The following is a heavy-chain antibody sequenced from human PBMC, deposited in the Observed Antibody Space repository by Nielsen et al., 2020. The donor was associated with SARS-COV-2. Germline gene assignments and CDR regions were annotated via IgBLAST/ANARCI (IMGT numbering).Heavy chain of an antibody. D-gene: IGHD3-10*01. CDR3: ARGSTRVTMVRGVIQKYYYGMDV. CDR1: GGSISSGGYS. V-gene: IGHV4-30-2*01. CDR2: IYHSGST. Sequence: SETLSLTCAVSGGSISSGGYSWSWIRQPPGKGLEWIGYIYHSGSTYYNPSLKSRVTISVDRSKNQFSLKLSSVTAADTAVYYCARGSTRVTMVRGVIQKYYYGMDVWGQGTTVTVSS. J-gene: IGHJ6*02.